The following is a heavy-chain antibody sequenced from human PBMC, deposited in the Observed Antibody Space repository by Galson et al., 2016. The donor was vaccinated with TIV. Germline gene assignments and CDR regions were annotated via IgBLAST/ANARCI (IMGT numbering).Heavy chain of an antibody. CDR2: ITYTSATI. CDR3: ARPGNYDGDRRGAFDL. Sequence: SLRLSCAASGFTFSSWHMDWVSQAPGEGLEWISFITYTSATIYYADSVKGRFTVSRDNAKNSLYLQMNSLRAEDTAVYYCARPGNYDGDRRGAFDLWGQGTMVTVSP. V-gene: IGHV3-48*04. J-gene: IGHJ3*01. D-gene: IGHD4-23*01. CDR1: GFTFSSWH.